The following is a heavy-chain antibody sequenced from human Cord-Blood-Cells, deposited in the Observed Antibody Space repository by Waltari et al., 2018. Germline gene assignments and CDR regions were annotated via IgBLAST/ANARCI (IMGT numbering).Heavy chain of an antibody. CDR2: LIPIFGRE. Sequence: QVQLVQSGSEVKKPGSSVKLSCKASGGTFSSYAISWVRPAPGQGLEWMGGLIPIFGRENYAQKFQGRVTITADESTSTAYMELSSLRSEDTAVYYCARAGLRYCISTSCYNWFDPWGQGTLVTVSS. J-gene: IGHJ5*02. CDR1: GGTFSSYA. V-gene: IGHV1-69*01. D-gene: IGHD2-2*01. CDR3: ARAGLRYCISTSCYNWFDP.